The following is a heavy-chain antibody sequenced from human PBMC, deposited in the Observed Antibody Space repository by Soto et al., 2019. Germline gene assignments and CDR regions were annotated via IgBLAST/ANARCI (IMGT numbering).Heavy chain of an antibody. J-gene: IGHJ4*02. V-gene: IGHV3-23*01. CDR3: AKDRYLDHDSRGYLFDN. Sequence: EVQLLESGGDLIQPGGSLRLSCAAFGFTFNIYAMAWVRQAPGKGLEWVSAISRYGDFTYYADSVEGRFTISRDNSKNTLYLQMNSLRAEDTALYYCAKDRYLDHDSRGYLFDNWGQGTLVTVSS. CDR1: GFTFNIYA. CDR2: ISRYGDFT. D-gene: IGHD3-22*01.